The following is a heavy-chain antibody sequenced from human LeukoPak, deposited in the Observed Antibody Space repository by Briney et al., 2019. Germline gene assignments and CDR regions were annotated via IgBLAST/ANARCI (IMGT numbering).Heavy chain of an antibody. CDR2: IYSGGST. CDR3: ARDQYYYGSGSYSLDY. J-gene: IGHJ4*02. V-gene: IGHV3-66*01. Sequence: GGSRRLSCAASGFTFSSYAMSWVRQAPGKGLEWASVIYSGGSTYYADSVKGRFTISRDNSKNTLYLQMNSLRAEDTAVYYCARDQYYYGSGSYSLDYWGQGTLVTASS. CDR1: GFTFSSYA. D-gene: IGHD3-10*01.